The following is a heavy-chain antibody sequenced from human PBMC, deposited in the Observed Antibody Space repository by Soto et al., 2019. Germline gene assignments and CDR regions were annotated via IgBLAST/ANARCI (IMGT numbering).Heavy chain of an antibody. J-gene: IGHJ4*02. CDR2: IHSNGNT. V-gene: IGHV4-31*03. D-gene: IGHD4-17*01. CDR1: GDSIRSSGFY. Sequence: QVQLQESGPGLVKPSQTLSLTCTVSGDSIRSSGFYWSWIRQHPAKGLEWIGYIHSNGNTLYDPSLKNRSTISVDTSYNQFSLKLKSVTAADTAVYFCARVRQYGDYVDHWGQGTLVAVSA. CDR3: ARVRQYGDYVDH.